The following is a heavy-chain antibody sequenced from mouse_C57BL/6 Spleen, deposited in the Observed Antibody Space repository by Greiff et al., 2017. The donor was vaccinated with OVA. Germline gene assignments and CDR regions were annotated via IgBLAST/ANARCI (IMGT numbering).Heavy chain of an antibody. Sequence: ESGPGLVKPSQSLSLTCSVTGYSITSGYYWNWIRQFPGNKLEWMGYISYDGSNNYNPSLKNRISITRDTSKNQFFLKLNSVTTEDTATYYCARVDGYYGYCDVWGTGTTVTVSS. D-gene: IGHD2-3*01. CDR3: ARVDGYYGYCDV. V-gene: IGHV3-6*01. J-gene: IGHJ1*03. CDR1: GYSITSGYY. CDR2: ISYDGSN.